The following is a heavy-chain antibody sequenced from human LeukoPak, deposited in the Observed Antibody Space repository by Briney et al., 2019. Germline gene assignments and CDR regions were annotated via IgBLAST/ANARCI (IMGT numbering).Heavy chain of an antibody. CDR3: ATHVLLFGHFDY. CDR2: ISAYNGNT. D-gene: IGHD2-15*01. Sequence: ASVKVSCKASGYTFTSYGISWVRQAPGQGLEWMGWISAYNGNTNYAQKLQGRGTMTTDTSTSTAYMELRSLRSDDTAVYYCATHVLLFGHFDYWGQGTLVTVSS. CDR1: GYTFTSYG. V-gene: IGHV1-18*01. J-gene: IGHJ4*02.